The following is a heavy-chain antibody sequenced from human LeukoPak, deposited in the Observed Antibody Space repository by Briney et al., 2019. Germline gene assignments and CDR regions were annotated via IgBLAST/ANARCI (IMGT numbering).Heavy chain of an antibody. J-gene: IGHJ4*02. Sequence: GGSLRLSCAASGFTFSSNAMAWVRQAPGKGLEWVSAIHGSDDNTHYADSVKGRFTISRDNSKNTLYLQMNSLRAEDTAVYYCATSAPYGPFDYWGQGTLVTVSS. CDR2: IHGSDDNT. CDR3: ATSAPYGPFDY. CDR1: GFTFSSNA. D-gene: IGHD4-17*01. V-gene: IGHV3-23*01.